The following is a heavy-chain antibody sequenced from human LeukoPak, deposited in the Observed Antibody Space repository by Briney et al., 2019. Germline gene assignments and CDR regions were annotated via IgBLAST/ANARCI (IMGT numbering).Heavy chain of an antibody. CDR1: GFTFSSYA. J-gene: IGHJ4*02. V-gene: IGHV3-7*01. CDR2: IKQDGSEK. D-gene: IGHD2-15*01. CDR3: ARAFLGGSCFSY. Sequence: GGSLRLSCAASGFTFSSYAMSWVRQAPGKGLEWVANIKQDGSEKYYVDSVKGRFTISRDNAKNSLYLQMNSLRAEDTAVYYCARAFLGGSCFSYWGQGTLVTVSS.